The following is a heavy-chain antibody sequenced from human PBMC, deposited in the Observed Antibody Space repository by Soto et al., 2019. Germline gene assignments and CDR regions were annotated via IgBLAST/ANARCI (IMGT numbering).Heavy chain of an antibody. CDR2: ISSSSSYI. Sequence: GGSLRLSCAASGFTFSSYSRNWVRQAPGKGLEWVSSISSSSSYIYYADSVKGRFTISRDNAKNSLYLQMNSLRAEDTAVYYCARESEQLECPDYWGQGTLVTVSS. CDR3: ARESEQLECPDY. J-gene: IGHJ4*02. D-gene: IGHD6-6*01. V-gene: IGHV3-21*01. CDR1: GFTFSSYS.